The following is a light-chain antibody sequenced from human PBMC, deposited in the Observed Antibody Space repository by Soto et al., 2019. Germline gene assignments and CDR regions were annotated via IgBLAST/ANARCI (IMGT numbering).Light chain of an antibody. CDR2: AAS. J-gene: IGKJ4*02. CDR3: QKYNSVLLT. CDR1: QGISNN. Sequence: DIQMTQSPSSLSASVGDRVTITCRASQGISNNLAGYQQKPGKVPNLLIYAASTLQSGVPSRFSGSGSGTDFTLTISRLQPEDVATYYCQKYNSVLLTVGGGTQVEIK. V-gene: IGKV1-27*01.